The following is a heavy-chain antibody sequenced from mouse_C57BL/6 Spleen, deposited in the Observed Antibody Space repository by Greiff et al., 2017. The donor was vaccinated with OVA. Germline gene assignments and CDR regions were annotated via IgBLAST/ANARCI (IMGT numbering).Heavy chain of an antibody. CDR3: TRDYYGSSRVYFDY. CDR1: GYTFTDYE. J-gene: IGHJ2*01. Sequence: QVQLQQSGAELVRPGASVTLSCKASGYTFTDYEMHWVKQTPVHGLEWIGAIDPETGGTAYNQKFKGKAILTADKSSSTAYMELRSLTSEDSAVYYCTRDYYGSSRVYFDYWGHGTTLTVSS. CDR2: IDPETGGT. D-gene: IGHD1-1*01. V-gene: IGHV1-15*01.